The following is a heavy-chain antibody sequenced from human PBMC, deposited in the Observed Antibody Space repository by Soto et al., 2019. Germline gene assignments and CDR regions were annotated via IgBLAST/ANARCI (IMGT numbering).Heavy chain of an antibody. CDR3: ARFLSSTSPDDYYYYGMDV. CDR1: GCTFSSYA. Sequence: SVKVSRTASGCTFSSYAITWARQAPGKGLEWMGGIIPIFGTANYAQKFQGRVTITADESTSTAYMELSSLRSEDTAVYYCARFLSSTSPDDYYYYGMDVWGQGTTVTVSS. J-gene: IGHJ6*02. D-gene: IGHD2-2*01. CDR2: IIPIFGTA. V-gene: IGHV1-69*13.